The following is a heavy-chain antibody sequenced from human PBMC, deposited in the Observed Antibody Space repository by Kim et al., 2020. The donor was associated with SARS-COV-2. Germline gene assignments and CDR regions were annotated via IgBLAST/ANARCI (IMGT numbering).Heavy chain of an antibody. CDR1: GGSFSGYY. V-gene: IGHV4-34*01. Sequence: SETLSLTCAVYGGSFSGYYWSWIRQPPGKGLEWIGEINHSGSTNYNPSLKSRVTISVDTSKNQFSLKLSSVTAADTAVYYCARPRGYSYGLSYFDYWGQGTLVTVSS. D-gene: IGHD5-18*01. J-gene: IGHJ4*02. CDR2: INHSGST. CDR3: ARPRGYSYGLSYFDY.